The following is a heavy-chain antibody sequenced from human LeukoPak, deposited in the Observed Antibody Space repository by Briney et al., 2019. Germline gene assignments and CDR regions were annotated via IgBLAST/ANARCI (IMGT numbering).Heavy chain of an antibody. CDR3: VTGGYCTNGVCSVHDHWFDP. CDR1: GFTFCDYV. V-gene: IGHV3-9*01. D-gene: IGHD2-8*01. CDR2: ISWNSGSI. J-gene: IGHJ5*02. Sequence: GGSLRLSCAAPGFTFCDYVMHWVRQAPGKGLEWVSGISWNSGSIDYADSVKGRFTISRDNAKNSLYLQMNSLRAEDTALYYCVTGGYCTNGVCSVHDHWFDPWGQGTLVTVSS.